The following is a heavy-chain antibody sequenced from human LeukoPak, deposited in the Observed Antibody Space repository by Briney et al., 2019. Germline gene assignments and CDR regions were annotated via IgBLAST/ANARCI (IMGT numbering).Heavy chain of an antibody. V-gene: IGHV3-15*01. D-gene: IGHD4-17*01. CDR2: IKKKSDGETT. CDR3: TANGPFDY. J-gene: IGHJ4*02. Sequence: SWIRQHPGKGLEWVGRIKKKSDGETTDYAAPVRGRFTISRDDSKNTLYLQMNSLKTEDTAVYYCTANGPFDYWGQGTLVTVSS.